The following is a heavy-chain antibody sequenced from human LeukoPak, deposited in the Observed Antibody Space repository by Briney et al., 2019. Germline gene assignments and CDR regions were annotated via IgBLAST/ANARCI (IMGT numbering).Heavy chain of an antibody. CDR2: IYYSGST. J-gene: IGHJ6*03. CDR3: ARAPYSYYMDV. CDR1: GGSISSYY. Sequence: SETLSLTCTVSGGSISSYYWSWIRQPPGKGLEWIGFIYYSGSTNYNPSLKSRVTISVDTSKNQFSLKLNSVTAADTAVYYCARAPYSYYMDVWGKGTTVTVSS. D-gene: IGHD2-21*01. V-gene: IGHV4-59*01.